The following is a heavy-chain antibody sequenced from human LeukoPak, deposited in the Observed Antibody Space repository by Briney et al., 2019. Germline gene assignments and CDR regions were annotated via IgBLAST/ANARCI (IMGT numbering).Heavy chain of an antibody. V-gene: IGHV4-39*07. J-gene: IGHJ4*02. D-gene: IGHD2-21*01. CDR3: ARVPDFIARPCDS. CDR1: GGSISSSSYY. CDR2: IYYSGST. Sequence: SETLSLTCTVSGGSISSSSYYWGWIRQPPGKGLEWIGSIYYSGSTYYNPPLKGRATISVDSSKNQFSLKLTSVTAADTGVYYCARVPDFIARPCDSWGPGTLVTVSS.